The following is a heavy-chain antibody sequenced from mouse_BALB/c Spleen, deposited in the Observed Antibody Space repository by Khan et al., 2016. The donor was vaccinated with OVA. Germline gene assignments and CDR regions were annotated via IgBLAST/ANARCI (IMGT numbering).Heavy chain of an antibody. CDR3: ARWGGNYPSYAMDY. CDR2: IYPGTVNT. D-gene: IGHD2-1*01. CDR1: GYTFTSYY. V-gene: IGHV1S56*01. Sequence: QVQLKESGPELVKPGASVRISCKASGYTFTSYYIHWVKQRPGQGLEWIGWIYPGTVNTDYNEKFKGKATLTADKSSSTAYMQLSSLTSEDSAVYFCARWGGNYPSYAMDYWGQGTSVTVSS. J-gene: IGHJ4*01.